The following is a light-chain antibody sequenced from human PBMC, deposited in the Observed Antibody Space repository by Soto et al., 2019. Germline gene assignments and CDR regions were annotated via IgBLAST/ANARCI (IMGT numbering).Light chain of an antibody. CDR3: RQYGTSPI. CDR1: QNVSSSY. CDR2: GEP. V-gene: IGKV3-20*01. Sequence: ESVLTQSPGPLSLSPGEKATLSCRASQNVSSSYLAWYQQKTGQAPRLLIWGEPSGATGTPNSFIGSGWGTVFLLPISRRELEVFAVFYGRQYGTSPILGKGT. J-gene: IGKJ2*01.